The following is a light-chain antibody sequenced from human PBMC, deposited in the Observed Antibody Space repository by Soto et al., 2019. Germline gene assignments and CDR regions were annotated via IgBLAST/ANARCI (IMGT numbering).Light chain of an antibody. V-gene: IGLV1-47*02. Sequence: QSVLTQPPSASGTPVQRVTTSCSGSSSNSGSNYVYGYQQLPGTAPKLLIYSNNQRPSGVPDRFSGSKSGTSASLAISGLRSEDEADYYCAAWDDSLSGYVFGTGTKV. CDR2: SNN. CDR1: SSNSGSNY. J-gene: IGLJ1*01. CDR3: AAWDDSLSGYV.